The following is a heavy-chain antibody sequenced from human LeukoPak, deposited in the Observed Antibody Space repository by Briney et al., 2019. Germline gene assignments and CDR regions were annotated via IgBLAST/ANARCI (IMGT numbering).Heavy chain of an antibody. CDR2: ISDSGGPT. J-gene: IGHJ4*02. V-gene: IGHV3-23*01. CDR1: GFSFSNLA. Sequence: PGGSLRLFCVASGFSFSNLAMGWVRQATGKGLEWVSVISDSGGPTYYADCVKCRFTISRDNSMCTLYLRMNSLRVEDTAVYYCAKDARRSSGWYFFDHWGQGTLVTVSS. CDR3: AKDARRSSGWYFFDH. D-gene: IGHD6-19*01.